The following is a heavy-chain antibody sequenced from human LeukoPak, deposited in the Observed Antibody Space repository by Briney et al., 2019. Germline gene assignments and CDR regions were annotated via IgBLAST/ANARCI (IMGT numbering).Heavy chain of an antibody. CDR1: GFTFSSYS. Sequence: GALRLSCAASGFTFSSYSMNWVRQAPGKGLEWVSSISSSSSYIYYADSVKGRFTISRDNAKNSLYLQMNSLRAEDTAVYYCARGGVQLPLDYWGQGTLVTVSS. D-gene: IGHD5-18*01. CDR2: ISSSSSYI. V-gene: IGHV3-21*01. J-gene: IGHJ4*02. CDR3: ARGGVQLPLDY.